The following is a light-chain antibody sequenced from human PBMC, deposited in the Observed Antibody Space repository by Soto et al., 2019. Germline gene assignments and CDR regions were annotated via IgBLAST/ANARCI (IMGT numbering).Light chain of an antibody. Sequence: QSVLTQPPSASGSPGQSVTISCTGTSSDVGANNYVSWYQQHPGKAPKLMIYEVTKRPSGVPDRFSGSKSGNTASLTVSGLQAEDEADYYCSSYAGTNRVFGTGTKFTVL. CDR1: SSDVGANNY. CDR3: SSYAGTNRV. CDR2: EVT. J-gene: IGLJ1*01. V-gene: IGLV2-8*01.